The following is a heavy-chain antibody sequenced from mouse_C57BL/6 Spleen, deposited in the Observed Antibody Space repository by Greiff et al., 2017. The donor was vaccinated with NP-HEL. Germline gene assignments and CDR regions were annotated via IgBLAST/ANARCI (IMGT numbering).Heavy chain of an antibody. D-gene: IGHD2-4*01. V-gene: IGHV2-2*01. Sequence: VKVVESGPGLVQPSQSLSITCTVSGFSFTSYGVHWVRQSPGKGLEWLGVIWSGGSTDYNAAFISRLSISKDNSKSQVFFKMNSLQADDTAIYYCARIYYDFPYWGQGTLVTVSA. CDR3: ARIYYDFPY. CDR2: IWSGGST. CDR1: GFSFTSYG. J-gene: IGHJ3*01.